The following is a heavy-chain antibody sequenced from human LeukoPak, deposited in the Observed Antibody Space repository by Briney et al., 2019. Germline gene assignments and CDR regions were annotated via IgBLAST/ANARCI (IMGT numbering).Heavy chain of an antibody. CDR1: GGSFSGYY. J-gene: IGHJ5*02. D-gene: IGHD2-15*01. CDR3: ARDGGFCSGGSCYLGWFDP. Sequence: PSETLSLTCAVYGGSFSGYYWSWIRQHPGKGLEWIGYIYYSGSTYYNPSLKSRVTISVDTSKNQFSLKLSSVTAADTAVYYCARDGGFCSGGSCYLGWFDPWGQGTLVTVSS. V-gene: IGHV4-31*11. CDR2: IYYSGST.